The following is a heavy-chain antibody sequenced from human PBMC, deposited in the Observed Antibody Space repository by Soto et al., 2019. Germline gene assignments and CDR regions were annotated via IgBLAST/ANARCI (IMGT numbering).Heavy chain of an antibody. CDR3: ARVVILVPTASTHYYYHMNV. V-gene: IGHV1-69*01. Sequence: QVQLVQSGAEVRKPGSSVTVSCKASGGTFSNYAISWVRQAPGQGLEWMGGIIPIVGTGSYAQKFQGRVTITPDDPTTTAYMELSSLRFEDTAVYYCARVVILVPTASTHYYYHMNVWGPGTTVTVSS. CDR2: IIPIVGTG. J-gene: IGHJ6*02. D-gene: IGHD2-2*01. CDR1: GGTFSNYA.